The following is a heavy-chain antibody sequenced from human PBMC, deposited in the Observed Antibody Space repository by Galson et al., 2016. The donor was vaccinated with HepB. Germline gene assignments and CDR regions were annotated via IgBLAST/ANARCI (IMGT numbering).Heavy chain of an antibody. Sequence: LRLSCAASGFTFSNYGMHWVRQAPGKGLEWVAFISYGGSNEYYADSVKGRFTISRENSKNTLYLQMNSLRAEDTAVDYFAGGSIWCSSTSCYVDHWGQGTLVTVSS. D-gene: IGHD2-2*01. J-gene: IGHJ4*02. CDR2: ISYGGSNE. CDR3: AGGSIWCSSTSCYVDH. CDR1: GFTFSNYG. V-gene: IGHV3-30-3*01.